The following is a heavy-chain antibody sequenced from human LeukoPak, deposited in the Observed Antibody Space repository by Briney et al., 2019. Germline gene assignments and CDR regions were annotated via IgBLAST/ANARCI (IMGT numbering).Heavy chain of an antibody. CDR1: GFTFSSYA. J-gene: IGHJ4*02. D-gene: IGHD3-22*01. Sequence: GGSLRLSCAASGFTFSSYAMSWVRQAPGKGLEWVSAITGGGSTFYADSVRGRFTISRDNAKNSLYLQMNSLRAEDTALYYCAREVSEGFDFWGQGTLVTVSS. CDR3: AREVSEGFDF. V-gene: IGHV3-23*01. CDR2: ITGGGST.